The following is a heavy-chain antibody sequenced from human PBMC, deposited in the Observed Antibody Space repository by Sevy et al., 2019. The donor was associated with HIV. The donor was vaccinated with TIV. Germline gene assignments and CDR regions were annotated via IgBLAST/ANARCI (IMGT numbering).Heavy chain of an antibody. CDR2: ISAYNGNT. Sequence: ASVKVSCKASGYTFTSYGISWVRQAPGQGLEWMGWISAYNGNTNYAQKLQGRVTMTTDTSTSTASMELRSLRSDDTAVYYCARGGGGSWIQLWLRSFDYWGQGTLVTVSS. D-gene: IGHD5-18*01. J-gene: IGHJ4*02. CDR3: ARGGGGSWIQLWLRSFDY. CDR1: GYTFTSYG. V-gene: IGHV1-18*01.